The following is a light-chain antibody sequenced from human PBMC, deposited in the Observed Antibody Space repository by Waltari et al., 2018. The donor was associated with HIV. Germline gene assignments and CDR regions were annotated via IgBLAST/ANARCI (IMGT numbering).Light chain of an antibody. Sequence: DIVLTQSPDSLAVSLGGRATIDCQSSQSVLYSSNNKTYLAWYQQKPGQPPKLLIFWASTRESGVPDRFSGSGSGTDFTLTISSLQAEDVAVYYCQQYYGSPYTFGQGTKLE. CDR3: QQYYGSPYT. CDR2: WAS. J-gene: IGKJ2*01. V-gene: IGKV4-1*01. CDR1: QSVLYSSNNKTY.